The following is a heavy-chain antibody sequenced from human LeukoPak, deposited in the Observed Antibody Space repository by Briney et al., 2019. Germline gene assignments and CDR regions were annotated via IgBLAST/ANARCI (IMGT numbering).Heavy chain of an antibody. CDR2: IRYSGSA. D-gene: IGHD3-22*01. Sequence: SDTLSLTCAVYGESFSGFYWTWIRQPPGKGLEWIGYIRYSGSANYNPSLRSRVTISIDTSKNQFSLKLSSVTAADTAVYHCARLVYDSRGYYFDYWGQGTLVTVSS. CDR1: GESFSGFY. J-gene: IGHJ4*02. V-gene: IGHV4-59*08. CDR3: ARLVYDSRGYYFDY.